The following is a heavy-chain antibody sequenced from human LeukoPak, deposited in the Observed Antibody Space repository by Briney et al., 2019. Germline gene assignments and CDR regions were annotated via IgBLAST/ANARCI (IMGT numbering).Heavy chain of an antibody. J-gene: IGHJ4*02. Sequence: ETLSLTCAVSGGSISSSNWWSWVRQPPGKGLEWVSYISSSSSTIYYADSVKGRFTISRDNAKNSLYLQMNSLRAEDTAVYYCASQREVATRDLSWGQGTLVTVSS. V-gene: IGHV3-48*04. CDR3: ASQREVATRDLS. D-gene: IGHD5-24*01. CDR1: GGSISSSN. CDR2: ISSSSSTI.